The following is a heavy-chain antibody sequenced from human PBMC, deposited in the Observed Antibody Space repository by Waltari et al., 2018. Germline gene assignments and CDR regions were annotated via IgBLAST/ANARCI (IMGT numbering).Heavy chain of an antibody. CDR2: LSPSGTRS. D-gene: IGHD1-26*01. Sequence: EVLLVASGGTMVPHGGSLRLAWSASGFPFTRYARFWVRQAPGKGLEWVSALSPSGTRSYYADSVKGRFTISRDNSKYTLFLQMNSLRADDTAVYYCAKEGGIVGDTDYWGQGTVVTVSS. CDR1: GFPFTRYA. CDR3: AKEGGIVGDTDY. V-gene: IGHV3-23*04. J-gene: IGHJ4*02.